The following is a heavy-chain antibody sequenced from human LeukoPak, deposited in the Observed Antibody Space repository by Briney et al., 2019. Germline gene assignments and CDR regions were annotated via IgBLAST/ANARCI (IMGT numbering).Heavy chain of an antibody. J-gene: IGHJ4*02. V-gene: IGHV1-24*01. CDR2: FDPEDGET. Sequence: ASVKVSCKVSGYTLTELSMHWVRQAPGKGLEWMGGFDPEDGETIYAQKFQGRVTMTEDTSTDTAYMELSSLRSEDTAVYYCATGVTGSMVRGEVDYWGQGTLVTVSS. CDR3: ATGVTGSMVRGEVDY. CDR1: GYTLTELS. D-gene: IGHD3-10*01.